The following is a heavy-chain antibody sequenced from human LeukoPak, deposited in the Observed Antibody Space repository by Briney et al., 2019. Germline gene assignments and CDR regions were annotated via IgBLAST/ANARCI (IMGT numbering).Heavy chain of an antibody. Sequence: PGGTLRLSCAASGFTFSSYGMSWVRQAPGKGLEWVSAISGSGGSTYYADSVKGRFTISRDNSKNTLYLQMNSLRAEDTAVYYCAKWTAMVDYYYYMDVWGKGTTVTVSS. D-gene: IGHD5-18*01. CDR1: GFTFSSYG. J-gene: IGHJ6*03. V-gene: IGHV3-23*01. CDR2: ISGSGGST. CDR3: AKWTAMVDYYYYMDV.